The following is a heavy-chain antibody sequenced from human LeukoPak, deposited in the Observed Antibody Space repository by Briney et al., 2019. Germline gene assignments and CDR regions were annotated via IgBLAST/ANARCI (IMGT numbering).Heavy chain of an antibody. V-gene: IGHV3-33*08. CDR1: AFTFSSYW. CDR3: ARDRYGDLRNDY. D-gene: IGHD4-17*01. CDR2: IWYDGSNK. J-gene: IGHJ4*02. Sequence: GGSLRLSCAASAFTFSSYWMSWVRQAPGKGLEWVAVIWYDGSNKYYADSVKGRFTISRDNSKNTLYLQMNSLRAEDTAVYYCARDRYGDLRNDYWGQGTLVTVSS.